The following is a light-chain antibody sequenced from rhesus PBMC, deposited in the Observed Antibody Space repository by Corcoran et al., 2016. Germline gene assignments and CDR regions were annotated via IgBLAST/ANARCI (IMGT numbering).Light chain of an antibody. CDR3: RQYSNWPRT. J-gene: IGKJ1*01. CDR2: GAS. Sequence: EIVLTQSPATLSLSPGERATLSCRASQSVSSSLAWYQQKPEQAPRLLIYGASSRATGIPDRFSGRGSGTDFTLTISSLEPEDFAVYYCRQYSNWPRTFGQGTKVEIK. V-gene: IGKV3-42*03. CDR1: QSVSSS.